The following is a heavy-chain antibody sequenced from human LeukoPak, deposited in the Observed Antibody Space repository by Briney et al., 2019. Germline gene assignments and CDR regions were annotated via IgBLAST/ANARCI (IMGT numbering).Heavy chain of an antibody. CDR3: ARDFVGAFDY. D-gene: IGHD1-26*01. CDR1: GFTFSSSN. J-gene: IGHJ4*02. V-gene: IGHV3-48*03. Sequence: GGSLRLSCAASGFTFSSSNMVWVRQSPGKGLEWVSYISSSGTTIYYADSVKGRFTISRDNAKNSLYLQMNSLRAEDTAVYYCARDFVGAFDYWGQGTLVTVSS. CDR2: ISSSGTTI.